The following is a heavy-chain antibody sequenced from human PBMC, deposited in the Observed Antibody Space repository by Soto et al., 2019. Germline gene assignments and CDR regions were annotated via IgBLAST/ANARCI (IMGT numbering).Heavy chain of an antibody. V-gene: IGHV1-2*04. CDR3: ARGARLLWFGEFPGSPDY. CDR1: GYTFTGYY. Sequence: ASVKVSCKASGYTFTGYYMHWVRQAPGQGLEWMGWINPNSGGTNYAQKLQGWVTMTRDTSISTAYMELSRLRSDDTAVYYCARGARLLWFGEFPGSPDYWGQGTLVTVSS. CDR2: INPNSGGT. D-gene: IGHD3-10*01. J-gene: IGHJ4*02.